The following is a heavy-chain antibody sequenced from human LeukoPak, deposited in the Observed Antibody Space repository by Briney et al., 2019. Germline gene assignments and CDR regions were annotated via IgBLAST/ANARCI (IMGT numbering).Heavy chain of an antibody. D-gene: IGHD4-17*01. J-gene: IGHJ4*02. V-gene: IGHV3-23*01. Sequence: QSGGSLRLSCAASGFTFSSYAMSWVRQAPGKGLEWVSAISGSGGSTYYADSVKGRFTISRDNSKNALYLQMNSLRAEDTAVYYCAKKMTTVITFDYWGQGTLVTVSS. CDR1: GFTFSSYA. CDR3: AKKMTTVITFDY. CDR2: ISGSGGST.